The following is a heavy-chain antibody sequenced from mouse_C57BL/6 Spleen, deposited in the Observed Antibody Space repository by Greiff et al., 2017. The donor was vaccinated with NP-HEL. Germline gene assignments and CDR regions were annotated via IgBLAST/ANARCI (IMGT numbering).Heavy chain of an antibody. D-gene: IGHD1-3*01. Sequence: EVQLQESGPGLVKPSQSLSLTCSVTGYSITSGYYWNWIRQFPGNKLEWMGYISYDGSNNYNPSLKNRISITRDTSKNQFFLKLNSVTTEDTATYYCARGPITFAYWGQGTLVTVSA. V-gene: IGHV3-6*01. J-gene: IGHJ3*01. CDR2: ISYDGSN. CDR3: ARGPITFAY. CDR1: GYSITSGYY.